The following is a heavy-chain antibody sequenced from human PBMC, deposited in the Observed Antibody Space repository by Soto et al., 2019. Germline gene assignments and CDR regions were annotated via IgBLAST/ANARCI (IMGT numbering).Heavy chain of an antibody. V-gene: IGHV4-34*01. Sequence: SETLSLTCAVYGGSFSGYYWSWIRQPPGKGLEWIGEINHSGSTNYNPSLKSRVTISVDTSKNQFSLKLSSVTAADTAVYYCARERSGSSVSFDYWGQGTLVTVSS. CDR1: GGSFSGYY. J-gene: IGHJ4*02. D-gene: IGHD3-10*01. CDR3: ARERSGSSVSFDY. CDR2: INHSGST.